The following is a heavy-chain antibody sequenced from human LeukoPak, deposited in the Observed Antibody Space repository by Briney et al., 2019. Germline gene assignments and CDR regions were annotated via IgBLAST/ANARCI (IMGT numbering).Heavy chain of an antibody. Sequence: GGSLRLSCAASRFTLSTYWMSWVRQAPGKGLEWVAVIWYDGSNKYYADSVKGRFTISRDNSKNTLYLQMNSLRAEDTAVYYCARDIAVAIDYWGQGTLVTVSS. J-gene: IGHJ4*02. CDR1: RFTLSTYW. V-gene: IGHV3-33*08. D-gene: IGHD6-19*01. CDR2: IWYDGSNK. CDR3: ARDIAVAIDY.